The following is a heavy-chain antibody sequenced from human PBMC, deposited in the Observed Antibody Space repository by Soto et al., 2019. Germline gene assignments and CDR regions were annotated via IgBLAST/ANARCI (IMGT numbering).Heavy chain of an antibody. CDR1: GGCISSSGDY. CDR3: ARRSSRRSYYYCGMDV. J-gene: IGHJ6*02. Sequence: SETHSITCTVSGGCISSSGDYWGWIRQPAGKGLEWIGGIYYSRSTYYNPSLKRRVTISVDTSKNPFSLKLSSVTAADTVVYYCARRSSRRSYYYCGMDVWDQGTTPTVSS. CDR2: IYYSRST. D-gene: IGHD6-13*01. V-gene: IGHV4-39*01.